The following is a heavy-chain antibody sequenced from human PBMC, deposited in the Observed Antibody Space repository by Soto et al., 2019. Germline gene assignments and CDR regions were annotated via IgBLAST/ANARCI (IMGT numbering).Heavy chain of an antibody. J-gene: IGHJ4*02. Sequence: SGPTLVNPTQTLTLTCTFSGFSLSTSGVGVGWIRQPPGKALEWLALIYWNDDKRYSPSLKSRLTITKDTSKNQVVLTMTNMEPVDTATYSCAHTPQLRYFDWLWDYWGKGTLVTVPS. CDR3: AHTPQLRYFDWLWDY. CDR2: IYWNDDK. V-gene: IGHV2-5*01. D-gene: IGHD3-9*01. CDR1: GFSLSTSGVG.